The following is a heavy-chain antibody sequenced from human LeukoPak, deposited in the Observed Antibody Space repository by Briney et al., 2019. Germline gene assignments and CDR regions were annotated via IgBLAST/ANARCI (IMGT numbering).Heavy chain of an antibody. Sequence: PPGGSLRLSCAASGFTFNTFSMNWVRQAPGKGLEWVSYIDSRSSAIFYADSVRGRFTVSRDNAKNSLYLQMNNLRVDDTAVYYCARAEETTWGIDPWGQGTLVIVSS. J-gene: IGHJ5*02. CDR3: ARAEETTWGIDP. CDR1: GFTFNTFS. CDR2: IDSRSSAI. V-gene: IGHV3-48*01. D-gene: IGHD3-16*01.